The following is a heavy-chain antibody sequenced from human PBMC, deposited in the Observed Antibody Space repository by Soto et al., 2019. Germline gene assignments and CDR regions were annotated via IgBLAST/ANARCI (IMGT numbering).Heavy chain of an antibody. Sequence: LRLSCAASGFTFSSYWMSWVRQAPGKGLEWVANIKQDGSEKYYVDSVKGRFTISRDNAKNSLYLQMNRMRAEDTAVYYCARTRLQSAFDIWGQGTMVTVSS. J-gene: IGHJ3*02. V-gene: IGHV3-7*01. CDR3: ARTRLQSAFDI. CDR2: IKQDGSEK. D-gene: IGHD4-4*01. CDR1: GFTFSSYW.